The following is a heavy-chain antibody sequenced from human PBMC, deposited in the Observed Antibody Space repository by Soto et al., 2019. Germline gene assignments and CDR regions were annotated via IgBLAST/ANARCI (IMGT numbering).Heavy chain of an antibody. CDR2: IWYDGSNK. D-gene: IGHD6-19*01. J-gene: IGHJ4*02. V-gene: IGHV3-33*01. CDR3: ARGFSGSGWGYFDY. CDR1: GFTFSSYG. Sequence: VQLVESGGGVVQPGRSLRLSCAASGFTFSSYGMHWVRQAPGKGLEWVAVIWYDGSNKYYADSVKGRFTISRDNSKNTLYLQMNSLRAEDTAVYYCARGFSGSGWGYFDYWGQGTLVTVSS.